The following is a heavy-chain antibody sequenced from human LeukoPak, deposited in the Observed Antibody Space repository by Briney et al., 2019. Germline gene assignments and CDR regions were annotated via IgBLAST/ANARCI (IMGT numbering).Heavy chain of an antibody. J-gene: IGHJ4*02. D-gene: IGHD3-22*01. Sequence: SVKVSCKASGGTFSSYAISWVRQAPGQGLEWMGGIIPIFGTANYAQKFQGRVTITADESTSTAYMELSSLRSEDTAVYYCARGTPGYYDILFDYWGQGTLVTVSS. V-gene: IGHV1-69*13. CDR1: GGTFSSYA. CDR3: ARGTPGYYDILFDY. CDR2: IIPIFGTA.